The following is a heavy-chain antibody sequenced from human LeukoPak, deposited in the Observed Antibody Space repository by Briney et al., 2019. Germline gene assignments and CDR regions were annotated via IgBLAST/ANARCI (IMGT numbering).Heavy chain of an antibody. J-gene: IGHJ5*02. CDR1: GGSISSYY. D-gene: IGHD5-18*01. CDR2: IYYSGTT. V-gene: IGHV4-59*01. Sequence: SETLSLTCTVSGGSISSYYWSWIRQPPGKGLEWIGYIYYSGTTNYNPSLKSRVTISVDTSKNQFSLKLSSVTAADTAVYYCARGVPGGYSYGPNWFDPWGQGTLVTVSS. CDR3: ARGVPGGYSYGPNWFDP.